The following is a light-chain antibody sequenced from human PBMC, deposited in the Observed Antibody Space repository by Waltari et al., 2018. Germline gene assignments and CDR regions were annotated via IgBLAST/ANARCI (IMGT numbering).Light chain of an antibody. J-gene: IGKJ2*03. CDR3: QQRSDRPPVS. V-gene: IGKV3-11*01. CDR2: DVS. Sequence: EIVLTQSPATLSLFPGDRATLSCRASQTVGTFLAWYQQKPGQAPRLLIYDVSNRATGIPARFSGSGSGTDFTLTISSLEPGDSAVYYCQQRSDRPPVSFGQGTKLEIK. CDR1: QTVGTF.